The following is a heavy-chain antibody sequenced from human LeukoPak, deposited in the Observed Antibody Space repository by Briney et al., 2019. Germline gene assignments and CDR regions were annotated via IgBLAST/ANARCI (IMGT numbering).Heavy chain of an antibody. CDR3: ARPLGGNPRGENAFDI. J-gene: IGHJ3*02. D-gene: IGHD4-23*01. CDR1: GYTFSGYY. Sequence: PQASVKVSCKASGYTFSGYYLHWVRQAPGRGLEWMGWINPNSGGTNSAQKFQGRVTMTRDTSIITAYMELSSLRSEDTAVYYCARPLGGNPRGENAFDIWGQGTMVTVSS. V-gene: IGHV1-2*02. CDR2: INPNSGGT.